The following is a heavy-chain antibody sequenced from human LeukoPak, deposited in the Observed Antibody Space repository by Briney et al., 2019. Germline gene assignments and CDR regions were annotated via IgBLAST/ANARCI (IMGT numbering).Heavy chain of an antibody. CDR3: ARARGILWFGELLRSYMDV. CDR1: GGSISSSSYY. V-gene: IGHV4-39*07. J-gene: IGHJ6*03. D-gene: IGHD3-10*01. Sequence: SETLPLTCTVSGGSISSSSYYWGWIRQPPGKGLEWIGSIYYSGSTYYNPSLKSRVTISVDTSKNQFSLKLSSVTAADTAVYYCARARGILWFGELLRSYMDVWGKGTTVTVSS. CDR2: IYYSGST.